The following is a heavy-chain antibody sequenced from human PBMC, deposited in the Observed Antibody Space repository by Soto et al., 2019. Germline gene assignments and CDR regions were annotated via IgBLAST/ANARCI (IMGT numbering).Heavy chain of an antibody. Sequence: QVQLVQSGAEVKKPGASVRVSCKASGYTFTNYGISWVRQAPGQGLEWIGWISAYNGDTIYAQKLQGRVTMTTDTAKRTAYMELRSMRSDDTAMYFCDRVPSYLPEDYWGQGTLVTVSS. J-gene: IGHJ4*02. CDR1: GYTFTNYG. V-gene: IGHV1-18*01. CDR2: ISAYNGDT. CDR3: DRVPSYLPEDY.